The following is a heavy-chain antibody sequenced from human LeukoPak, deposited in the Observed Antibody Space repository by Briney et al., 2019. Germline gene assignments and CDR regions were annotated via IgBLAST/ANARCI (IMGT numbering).Heavy chain of an antibody. CDR1: GFTFSSYA. CDR3: ARGVAGYYDILTGYYSGAFDI. CDR2: ISYDGSNK. J-gene: IGHJ3*02. Sequence: TGGSLRLSCAASGFTFSSYAMHWVRQAPGKGLEWVAVISYDGSNKYYADSVKGRFTISRDNSKNTLYLQMNSLRAEDTAVYYCARGVAGYYDILTGYYSGAFDIWGQGTMVTVSS. D-gene: IGHD3-9*01. V-gene: IGHV3-30-3*01.